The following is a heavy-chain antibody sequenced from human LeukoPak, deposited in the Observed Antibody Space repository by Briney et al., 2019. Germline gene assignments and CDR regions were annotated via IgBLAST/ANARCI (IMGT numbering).Heavy chain of an antibody. CDR3: ARHSQMDTINFFDY. CDR1: GYSFSSYW. D-gene: IGHD5-24*01. Sequence: GESLKTSRKGSGYSFSSYWHDWGRQIPGKGLEGMGIIYPGDSYTRYSPFFQGQVPLSADKSISPAYFQWSHLKASDTAIYYLARHSQMDTINFFDYWGQGAMVTDCS. J-gene: IGHJ4*02. CDR2: IYPGDSYT. V-gene: IGHV5-51*01.